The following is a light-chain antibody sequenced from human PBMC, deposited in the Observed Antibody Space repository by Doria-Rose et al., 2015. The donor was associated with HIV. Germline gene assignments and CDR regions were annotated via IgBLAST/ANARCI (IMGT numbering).Light chain of an antibody. Sequence: LTQSPGTLSLSPGERATLSCRASQSFSSTYLAWYQQTPGQAPSLLIYDGSTSATAIPDRFSASGSGTDFTLTSNRLEPEDFALYYCHQYGTSWTFGQGTKVEI. V-gene: IGKV3-20*01. J-gene: IGKJ1*01. CDR1: QSFSSTY. CDR2: DGS. CDR3: HQYGTSWT.